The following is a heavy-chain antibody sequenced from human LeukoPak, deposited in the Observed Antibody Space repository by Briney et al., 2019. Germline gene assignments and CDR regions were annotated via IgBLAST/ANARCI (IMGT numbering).Heavy chain of an antibody. Sequence: GGSLRLSCAASGFSFIHYNMNWVRQAPGKGLEWVGRIKSKTDGGTTDYAAPVKGRFTISRDDSKNTLYLQMNSLKTEDTAVYYCTTDLIDDYGDYVNDYWGQGTLVTVSS. CDR2: IKSKTDGGTT. CDR1: GFSFIHYN. V-gene: IGHV3-15*01. D-gene: IGHD4-17*01. CDR3: TTDLIDDYGDYVNDY. J-gene: IGHJ4*02.